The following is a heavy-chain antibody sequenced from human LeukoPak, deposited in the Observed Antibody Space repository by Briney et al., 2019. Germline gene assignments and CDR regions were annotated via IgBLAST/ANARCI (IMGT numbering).Heavy chain of an antibody. CDR1: GFTFSSYW. CDR2: ISGSGGST. J-gene: IGHJ4*02. CDR3: ARAFYCSSTSCYKALYYFDY. Sequence: PGGSLRLSCAASGFTFSSYWMHWVRQAPGKGLEWVSAISGSGGSTYYADSVKGRFTISRDNSKNTLYLQMNSLRAEDTAVYYCARAFYCSSTSCYKALYYFDYWGQGTLVTVSS. D-gene: IGHD2-2*02. V-gene: IGHV3-23*01.